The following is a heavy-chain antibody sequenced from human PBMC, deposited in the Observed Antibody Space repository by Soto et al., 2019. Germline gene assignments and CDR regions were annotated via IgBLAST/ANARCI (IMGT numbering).Heavy chain of an antibody. CDR1: GFSLTTSGVG. J-gene: IGHJ6*02. V-gene: IGHV2-5*02. D-gene: IGHD1-7*01. CDR2: IYWGDDK. CDR3: AHINWNFANGMDV. Sequence: QITLKESGPTLVKPTQTLTLTCTFSGFSLTTSGVGVGWIRKPPGTALEWLALIYWGDDKLSSPSLKSRLTTTKDTSKNQVGLTMTNMDPVYTAKYYCAHINWNFANGMDVCGPGTTVTVSS.